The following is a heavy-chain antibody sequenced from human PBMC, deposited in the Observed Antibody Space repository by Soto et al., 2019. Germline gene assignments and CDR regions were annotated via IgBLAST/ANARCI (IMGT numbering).Heavy chain of an antibody. D-gene: IGHD2-8*01. Sequence: GASVKVSCKASGYTFTSYDINWVRQVTGQGLEWMGWMNPNSGNTGYAQKFQGRVTMTRNTSISTAYMELSSLRSEDTAVYYCAREFVYAMGYGMDVWGQGTTVTVSS. CDR1: GYTFTSYD. V-gene: IGHV1-8*01. CDR2: MNPNSGNT. CDR3: AREFVYAMGYGMDV. J-gene: IGHJ6*02.